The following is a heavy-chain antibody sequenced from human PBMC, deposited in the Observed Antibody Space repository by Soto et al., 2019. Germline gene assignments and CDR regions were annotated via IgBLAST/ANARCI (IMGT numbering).Heavy chain of an antibody. J-gene: IGHJ6*03. CDR3: ASVSYVILRVVPYYYMDV. CDR2: ISNIGTYI. Sequence: GGSLRLSCAASGFTFSSFSLTWVRQAPGKGLEWVSSISNIGTYIYYADSVKGRFTISRDNAKNSLYLQMNSLRAEDTAVYYCASVSYVILRVVPYYYMDVWGTGTTVTVSS. CDR1: GFTFSSFS. V-gene: IGHV3-21*01. D-gene: IGHD3-3*01.